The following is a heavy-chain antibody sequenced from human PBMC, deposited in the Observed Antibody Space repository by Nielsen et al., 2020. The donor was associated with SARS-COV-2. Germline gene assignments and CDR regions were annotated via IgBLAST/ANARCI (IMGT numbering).Heavy chain of an antibody. V-gene: IGHV3-53*04. CDR3: ARHRMGRYYDSSGYYQDYYFDY. J-gene: IGHJ4*02. CDR1: GFTVSSNY. Sequence: GGSLRLSCAASGFTVSSNYMSWVRQAPGKGLEWVSVIYSGGSTYYADSVKGRFTISRHNSKNTLYLQMNSLRAEDTAVYYCARHRMGRYYDSSGYYQDYYFDYWGQGTLVTVSS. CDR2: IYSGGST. D-gene: IGHD3-22*01.